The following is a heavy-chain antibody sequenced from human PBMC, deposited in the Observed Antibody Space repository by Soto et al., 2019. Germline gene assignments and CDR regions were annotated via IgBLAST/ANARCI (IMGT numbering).Heavy chain of an antibody. D-gene: IGHD4-17*01. CDR3: AIVHATVNRNYYYYYMDV. CDR2: INPNSGGT. Sequence: QVQLVQSGAEVKKPGASVKVSCKASGYTFTGYYMHWVRQAPGQGLEWMGWINPNSGGTNYAQKFQGWVTMTRDTSISTAYMELSRLRSDDTVVYYCAIVHATVNRNYYYYYMDVWGKGTTVTVSS. V-gene: IGHV1-2*04. CDR1: GYTFTGYY. J-gene: IGHJ6*03.